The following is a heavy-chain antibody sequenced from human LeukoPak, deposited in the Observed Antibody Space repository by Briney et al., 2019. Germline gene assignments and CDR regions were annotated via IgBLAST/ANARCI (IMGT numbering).Heavy chain of an antibody. CDR1: GDSISSGSFY. V-gene: IGHV4-61*02. D-gene: IGHD4-17*01. J-gene: IGHJ4*02. CDR2: VSSSGRT. CDR3: ARGDAVTFDY. Sequence: SETLSLTCTVSGDSISSGSFYWSWIRQAAGKGLEWIGRVSSSGRTTYNPSLKSRVTMSVDTSKNQFSLKLSSVTAADTAVYYCARGDAVTFDYWGQGTLVTVSS.